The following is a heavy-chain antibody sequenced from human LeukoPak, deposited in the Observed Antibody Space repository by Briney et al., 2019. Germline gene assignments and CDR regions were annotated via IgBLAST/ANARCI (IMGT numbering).Heavy chain of an antibody. Sequence: GASVRVSCKASGNTFIGYWIHWVRQAPGQGLEWMGAINPRGDATTGAQKFQGRVTTTRDTSTSTVYIELSSLRSEDTAVYYCAREGQQLKHFDYWGQGTLVTVSS. V-gene: IGHV1-46*01. CDR3: AREGQQLKHFDY. CDR1: GNTFIGYW. CDR2: INPRGDAT. D-gene: IGHD1-1*01. J-gene: IGHJ4*02.